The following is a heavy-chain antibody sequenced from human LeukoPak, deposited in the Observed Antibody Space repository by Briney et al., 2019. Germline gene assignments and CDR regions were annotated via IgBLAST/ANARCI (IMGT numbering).Heavy chain of an antibody. CDR2: IYSGGST. Sequence: RPGGSLRLSCAASGFTVSSNYMSWVRQAPGKGLEWVSVIYSGGSTYYADSVKGRFTISRDNSKNTLYLQMNSLRAEDTAVYYCARAVAGDYVIGIYFDYWGQGTLVTVSS. D-gene: IGHD4-17*01. V-gene: IGHV3-53*01. CDR1: GFTVSSNY. J-gene: IGHJ4*02. CDR3: ARAVAGDYVIGIYFDY.